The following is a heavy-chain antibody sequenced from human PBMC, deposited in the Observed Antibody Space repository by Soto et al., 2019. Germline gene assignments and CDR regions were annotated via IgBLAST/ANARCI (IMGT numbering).Heavy chain of an antibody. Sequence: SVKVSCKASGGTFSSYAISWVRQAPGQGLEWMGGIIPIFGTANYAQKLQGRVTITADKSTSTAYMELSSVRSEDTAVYYCASKSSSGWYLLANNYYYYYGMDVWGQGTTVTVSS. CDR2: IIPIFGTA. CDR1: GGTFSSYA. CDR3: ASKSSSGWYLLANNYYYYYGMDV. J-gene: IGHJ6*02. V-gene: IGHV1-69*06. D-gene: IGHD6-19*01.